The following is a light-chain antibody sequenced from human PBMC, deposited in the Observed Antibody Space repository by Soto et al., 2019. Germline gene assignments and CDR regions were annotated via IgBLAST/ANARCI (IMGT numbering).Light chain of an antibody. J-gene: IGLJ2*01. CDR1: SSDVGKYNL. Sequence: QSALTQPPSVSGSPGQSVTISCTGTSSDVGKYNLVSWYQQHPGKAPKLMIYEVSNRPSGVPDRFSGSKSGNTASLTISGLQAEDEDDYHCSSYTTSSSADVVFGGGTKLTVL. CDR2: EVS. V-gene: IGLV2-18*02. CDR3: SSYTTSSSADVV.